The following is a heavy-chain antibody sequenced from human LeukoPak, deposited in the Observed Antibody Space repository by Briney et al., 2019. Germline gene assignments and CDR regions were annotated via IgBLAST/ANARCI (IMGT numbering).Heavy chain of an antibody. J-gene: IGHJ4*02. V-gene: IGHV1-8*03. CDR1: GYTFISYD. CDR3: ARVQSGSYARFGFDF. Sequence: GASVRVSCKASGYTFISYDINWVRQATGQGLEWMGWMHSGSGNTGYAQKFQGRVTFTRDPSINSAYMDLNSLTSDDTAIYYCARVQSGSYARFGFDFWGQGTLVTVSS. D-gene: IGHD1-26*01. CDR2: MHSGSGNT.